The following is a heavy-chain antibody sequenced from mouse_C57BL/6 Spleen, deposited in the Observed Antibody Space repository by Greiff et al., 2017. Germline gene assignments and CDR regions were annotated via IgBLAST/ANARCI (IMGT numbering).Heavy chain of an antibody. CDR2: INPSNGGT. CDR3: SREGTVVVPAGFAY. D-gene: IGHD1-1*01. V-gene: IGHV1-53*01. J-gene: IGHJ3*01. Sequence: QVQLQQPGTELVKPGASVKLSCKASGYTFTSYWMHWVKQRPGQGLEWIGNINPSNGGTNYNEKLKSKATLTVDKASSTAYLQLSSLTSEDSAVYDCSREGTVVVPAGFAYWGQGTLVTVSA. CDR1: GYTFTSYW.